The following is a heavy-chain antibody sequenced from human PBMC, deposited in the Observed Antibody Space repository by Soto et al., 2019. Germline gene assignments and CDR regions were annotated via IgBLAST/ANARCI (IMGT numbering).Heavy chain of an antibody. J-gene: IGHJ6*02. V-gene: IGHV4-34*02. CDR1: GGSFSGFY. CDR2: INDSGTT. CDR3: ARETSQNVYSHYGMDV. Sequence: QVQLEQWGAGLLKPSETLSLTCAIYGGSFSGFYWSWIRQPPGKGLWWIGEINDSGTTNYNPSLKSRVTISADTSKTHVSLRLTSVTAADTAVYYCARETSQNVYSHYGMDVWGQGTTVTVSS.